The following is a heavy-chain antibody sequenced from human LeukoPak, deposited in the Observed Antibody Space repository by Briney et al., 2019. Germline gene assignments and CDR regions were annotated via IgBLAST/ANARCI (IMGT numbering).Heavy chain of an antibody. CDR3: ARGYSGYDLPDY. CDR1: GYTFTGYF. Sequence: AASVKVSCKASGYTFTGYFMHWVRQAPGQGLEWMGRINPTSGGTNYAQRFQGRVTVTRDTSISTAYMELTRMTSDDTAVYYCARGYSGYDLPDYWGQGTLVTVSS. CDR2: INPTSGGT. J-gene: IGHJ4*02. D-gene: IGHD5-12*01. V-gene: IGHV1-2*06.